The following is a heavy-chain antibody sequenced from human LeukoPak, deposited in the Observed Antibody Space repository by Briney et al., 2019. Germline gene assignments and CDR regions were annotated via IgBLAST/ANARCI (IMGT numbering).Heavy chain of an antibody. Sequence: SVKVSCKASRGTFSSYAISWVRQAPGQGLEWMGGIIPIFGTANYAQKFQGRVTITADESTSTAYMELSSLRSEDTAVYYCARRIAAAGTLPEWFDPWGQGTLVTVSS. CDR3: ARRIAAAGTLPEWFDP. D-gene: IGHD6-13*01. V-gene: IGHV1-69*13. CDR1: RGTFSSYA. J-gene: IGHJ5*02. CDR2: IIPIFGTA.